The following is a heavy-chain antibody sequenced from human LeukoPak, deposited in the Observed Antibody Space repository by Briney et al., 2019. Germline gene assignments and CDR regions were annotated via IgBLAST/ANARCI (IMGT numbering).Heavy chain of an antibody. CDR1: GFTFSSYS. Sequence: GESLRLSCAASGFTFSSYSMNWVRQAPGKGLEWVSYISSASNTIYYADSVKGRFTISRDNAKNSLYLQMNSLRAEDTAMYYCARGGWFGDYNWFDPWGPGTLVTVSS. CDR2: ISSASNTI. D-gene: IGHD3-10*01. V-gene: IGHV3-48*01. CDR3: ARGGWFGDYNWFDP. J-gene: IGHJ5*02.